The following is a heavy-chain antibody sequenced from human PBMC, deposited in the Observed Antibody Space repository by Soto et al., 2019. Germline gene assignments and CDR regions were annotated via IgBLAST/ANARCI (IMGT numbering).Heavy chain of an antibody. D-gene: IGHD3-16*01. V-gene: IGHV2-5*02. CDR3: ARQSPRLGEYPYYFDY. CDR2: IYWDEDK. Sequence: QITLKESGPTLVKPTQTLTLTCTFSGFSLSTSGVGVGWIRQPPGKALEWLALIYWDEDKRYSPALKSRLTITNDPSKNQAVLTMTNVDPVDIGTYYCARQSPRLGEYPYYFDYRGQGTLVTVSS. CDR1: GFSLSTSGVG. J-gene: IGHJ4*02.